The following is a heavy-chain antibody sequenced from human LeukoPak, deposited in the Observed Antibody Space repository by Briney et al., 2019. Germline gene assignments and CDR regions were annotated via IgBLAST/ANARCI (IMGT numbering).Heavy chain of an antibody. CDR3: AKDPNGDYVGALEM. J-gene: IGHJ3*02. CDR1: GFTFSSYA. V-gene: IGHV3-23*01. CDR2: ISGSGTNT. D-gene: IGHD4-17*01. Sequence: GGSLRLSCAAPGFTFSSYAMNWVRQVPGKGLEWVSGISGSGTNTYYAASVKGRFTISRDNSKNTLYLQMNSLRAEDTAVYYCAKDPNGDYVGALEMWGQGTMVSVSS.